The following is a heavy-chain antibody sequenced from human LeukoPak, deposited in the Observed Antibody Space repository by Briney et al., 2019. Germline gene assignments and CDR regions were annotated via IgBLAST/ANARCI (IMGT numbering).Heavy chain of an antibody. CDR1: GGSISSSSYS. J-gene: IGHJ6*02. Sequence: SETLSLTCTVSGGSISSSSYSWGWVRHPPGKGLGWIGGIYYSGSTYYNPSLKSRVTISVDTSKNQFSLKLSSVTAADTAVYYCARQGYGYFHYYYGMDVWGQGTTVTVSS. V-gene: IGHV4-39*01. CDR2: IYYSGST. CDR3: ARQGYGYFHYYYGMDV. D-gene: IGHD5-18*01.